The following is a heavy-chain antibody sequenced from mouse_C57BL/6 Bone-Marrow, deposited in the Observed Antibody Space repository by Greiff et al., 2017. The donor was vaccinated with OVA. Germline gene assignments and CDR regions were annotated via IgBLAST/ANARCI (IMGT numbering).Heavy chain of an antibody. CDR3: AFITTVVASYYDAMDY. D-gene: IGHD1-1*01. V-gene: IGHV1-81*01. Sequence: VKLMESGAELARPGASVKLSCKASGYTFTSSGISWVKQRTGQGLEWIGEIYPRSGNTYYNEKFKGKATLTADKSSSTAYMELRSLSSEDSSVYCCAFITTVVASYYDAMDYWGQGTSVTVSS. CDR1: GYTFTSSG. CDR2: IYPRSGNT. J-gene: IGHJ4*01.